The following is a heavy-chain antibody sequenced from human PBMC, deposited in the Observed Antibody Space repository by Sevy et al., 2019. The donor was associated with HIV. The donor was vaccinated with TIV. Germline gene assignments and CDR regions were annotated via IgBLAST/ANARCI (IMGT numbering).Heavy chain of an antibody. D-gene: IGHD5-18*01. CDR1: GFTFSDYY. J-gene: IGHJ5*02. V-gene: IGHV3-11*01. CDR3: ARAGYSYASDWFDP. Sequence: GGCLRLSCAAYGFTFSDYYMSWIRQAPGKGLEWVSYISSSGSTIYYADSVKGRFTISRDNAKNSLYLQMNSLRAEDTAVYYCARAGYSYASDWFDPWGQGTLVTVSS. CDR2: ISSSGSTI.